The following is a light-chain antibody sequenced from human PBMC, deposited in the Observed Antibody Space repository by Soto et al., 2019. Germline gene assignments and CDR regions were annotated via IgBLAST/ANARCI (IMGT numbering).Light chain of an antibody. CDR2: DAS. J-gene: IGKJ1*01. CDR1: QSISSW. Sequence: DLQMTQSPSTLSASVGDRITHTCRASQSISSWLAWYQQKPGKAPKLLIYDASSLESGVPSRFSGSGSGTEFTLTISSLQPDDFATYYCQQYNSPWTFGQGTKVDIK. V-gene: IGKV1-5*01. CDR3: QQYNSPWT.